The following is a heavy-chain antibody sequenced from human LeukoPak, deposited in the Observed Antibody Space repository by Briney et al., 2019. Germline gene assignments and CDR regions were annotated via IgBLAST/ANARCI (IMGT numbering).Heavy chain of an antibody. Sequence: GGSLRLSCAASGFIFSNYAMTWVRQAPGKGLEWVSGISGSGGSTFYADSVKGRFTISRDNSKNTLYLQVNSLRAEDTAVYYCAKRVVAGHWSFDLWGRGTLVTVSS. CDR2: ISGSGGST. J-gene: IGHJ2*01. D-gene: IGHD6-19*01. CDR1: GFIFSNYA. V-gene: IGHV3-23*01. CDR3: AKRVVAGHWSFDL.